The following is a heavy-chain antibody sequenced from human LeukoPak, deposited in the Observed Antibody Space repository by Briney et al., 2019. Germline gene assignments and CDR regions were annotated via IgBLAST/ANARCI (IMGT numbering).Heavy chain of an antibody. CDR2: IKQDGSEK. D-gene: IGHD2-15*01. Sequence: GGSLRLSCAASGFTFSSYWMSWVRQAPGKGLEWVANIKQDGSEKYYVDSVKGRFTISRDNAKNSLYLQMNSLRAEDTAVYYCARVFFRYCSGGSCPTLDYWGQGTLVTVSS. CDR1: GFTFSSYW. V-gene: IGHV3-7*01. J-gene: IGHJ4*02. CDR3: ARVFFRYCSGGSCPTLDY.